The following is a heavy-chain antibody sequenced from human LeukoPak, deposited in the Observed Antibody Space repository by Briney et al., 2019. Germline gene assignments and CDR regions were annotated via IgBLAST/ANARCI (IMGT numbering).Heavy chain of an antibody. V-gene: IGHV3-15*01. CDR2: IKSKTDGGTT. D-gene: IGHD3-10*01. Sequence: GGSLRLSRAASGFTFSNAWMSWVRQAPGKGLEWVGRIKSKTDGGTTDYAAPVKGRFTISRDDSKNTLYLQMNSLKTEDTAVYYCTTDPMVRGVEVWFDPWGQGTLVTVSS. CDR3: TTDPMVRGVEVWFDP. J-gene: IGHJ5*02. CDR1: GFTFSNAW.